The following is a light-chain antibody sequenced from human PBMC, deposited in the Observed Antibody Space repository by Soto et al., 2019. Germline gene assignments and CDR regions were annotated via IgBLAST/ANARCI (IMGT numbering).Light chain of an antibody. CDR1: QGIINY. J-gene: IGKJ5*01. Sequence: DIQLTQSPSFLSASVGDRVNVACRASQGIINYLAWYQQKPGKAPKLLIYAASILQSGVPSRFSGSGSGTEFTLTITSLQPEDFATYYCQHLNGYPIIFGQGTRLEIK. CDR3: QHLNGYPII. V-gene: IGKV1-9*01. CDR2: AAS.